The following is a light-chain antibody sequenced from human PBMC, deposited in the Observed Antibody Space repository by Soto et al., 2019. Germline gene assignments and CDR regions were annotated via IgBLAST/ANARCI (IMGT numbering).Light chain of an antibody. CDR2: ATS. Sequence: DIQLTQSPSFLSASVGDRVTITCRASQGIRSYVAWYQQKPGKAPNLLIYATSSLQGGVPSRFSGSGSGTEFTLTINNLQPEDFATYYCQQLTSYFRMTFGPGTKVDIK. CDR1: QGIRSY. J-gene: IGKJ3*01. V-gene: IGKV1-9*01. CDR3: QQLTSYFRMT.